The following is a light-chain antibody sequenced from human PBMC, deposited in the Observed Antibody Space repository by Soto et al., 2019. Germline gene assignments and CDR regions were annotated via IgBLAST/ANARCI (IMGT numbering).Light chain of an antibody. Sequence: VLTQSPCTLSLSPGESATLSCRARQTVSITYLTWYQQKPGQAPRLLIDGASTRATGIPDRFSGSGSGTDFTLTISRLEPEDVAVYYCQQRSNWPPGFGQGTRLEI. CDR3: QQRSNWPPG. J-gene: IGKJ5*01. CDR1: QTVSITY. V-gene: IGKV3D-20*02. CDR2: GAS.